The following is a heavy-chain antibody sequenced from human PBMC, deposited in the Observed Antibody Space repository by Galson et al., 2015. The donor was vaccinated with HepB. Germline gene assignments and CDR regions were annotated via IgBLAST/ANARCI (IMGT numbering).Heavy chain of an antibody. D-gene: IGHD2-2*01. CDR3: AKGPLGYCRSIRCHTTYGMDV. Sequence: SLRLSCAASGFNFSNYGMHWVRQAPGKGLEWVAVILYDGSNKYYVDSVKGRFTISRDNSKNTLYLQMNSLRVEDTAVYYCAKGPLGYCRSIRCHTTYGMDVWGQGTTVPVSS. V-gene: IGHV3-30*18. CDR1: GFNFSNYG. CDR2: ILYDGSNK. J-gene: IGHJ6*02.